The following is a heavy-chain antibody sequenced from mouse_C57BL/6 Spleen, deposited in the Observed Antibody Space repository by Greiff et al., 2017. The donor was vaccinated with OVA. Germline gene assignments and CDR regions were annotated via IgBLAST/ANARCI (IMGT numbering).Heavy chain of an antibody. CDR1: GYTFTSYW. CDR3: ARVLDHGSSYGGVAY. CDR2: IDPSDSYT. V-gene: IGHV1-69*01. Sequence: QVQLQQPGAELVMPGASVKLSCKASGYTFTSYWMHWVKQRPGQGLEWIGEIDPSDSYTNYNQKFKGKSTLTVDKSSSTAYMQLSSLTSEDSAVYYCARVLDHGSSYGGVAYWGQGTLVTVSA. J-gene: IGHJ3*01. D-gene: IGHD1-1*01.